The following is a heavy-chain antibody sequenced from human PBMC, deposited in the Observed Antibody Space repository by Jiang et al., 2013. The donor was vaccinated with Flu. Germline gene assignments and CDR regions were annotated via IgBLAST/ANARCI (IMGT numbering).Heavy chain of an antibody. Sequence: GGGVVQPGRSLRLSCAASGFTFSSYGMHWVRQAPGKGLEWVAVISYDGSNKYYADSVKGRFTISRDNSKNTLYLQMNSLRAEDTAVYYCAKDISWFWGQGTLVTVSS. D-gene: IGHD3-22*01. CDR3: AKDISWF. CDR1: GFTFSSYG. V-gene: IGHV3-30*18. CDR2: ISYDGSNK. J-gene: IGHJ4*02.